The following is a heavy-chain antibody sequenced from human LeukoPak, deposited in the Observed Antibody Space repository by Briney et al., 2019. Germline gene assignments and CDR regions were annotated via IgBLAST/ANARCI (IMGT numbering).Heavy chain of an antibody. Sequence: SVTLSLTCAVYGGSFGGYYWSWIRQPPGKGLEWIGEINHSGSTNYNPSLKSRVTISVDTSKNQFSLKLSSVTAADTAVYYCARRFTMVRGVIRRGNWFDPWGQGTLVTVSS. CDR2: INHSGST. J-gene: IGHJ5*02. CDR3: ARRFTMVRGVIRRGNWFDP. D-gene: IGHD3-10*01. CDR1: GGSFGGYY. V-gene: IGHV4-34*01.